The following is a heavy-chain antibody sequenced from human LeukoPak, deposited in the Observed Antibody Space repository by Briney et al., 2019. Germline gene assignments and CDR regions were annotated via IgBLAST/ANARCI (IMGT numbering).Heavy chain of an antibody. D-gene: IGHD3-10*01. CDR3: AKEGDYYGSGSYRDGFDI. Sequence: GGSLRLSCAASGFTFSTHGMRWVRQAPGKGLEWVAFIRYDGINKYYADSVKGRFTISRDSFKNTLYLQMNSLRPEDTAVYYCAKEGDYYGSGSYRDGFDIWGQGTRATVSS. J-gene: IGHJ3*02. CDR2: IRYDGINK. V-gene: IGHV3-30*02. CDR1: GFTFSTHG.